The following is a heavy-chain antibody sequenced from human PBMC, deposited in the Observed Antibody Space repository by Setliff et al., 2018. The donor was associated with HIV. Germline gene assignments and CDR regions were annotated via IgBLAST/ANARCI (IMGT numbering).Heavy chain of an antibody. CDR2: IIPMFGTG. Sequence: SVKVSCKTSGGTFSSYGISWVRQAPGQGFEWMGGIIPMFGTGLYAQKFQGRVTITTDESRSTAYMELSSLSSEDTAVFYCARVGHSSSYHYYGMDVWGQGTTVTVSS. CDR1: GGTFSSYG. J-gene: IGHJ6*02. V-gene: IGHV1-69*05. D-gene: IGHD6-13*01. CDR3: ARVGHSSSYHYYGMDV.